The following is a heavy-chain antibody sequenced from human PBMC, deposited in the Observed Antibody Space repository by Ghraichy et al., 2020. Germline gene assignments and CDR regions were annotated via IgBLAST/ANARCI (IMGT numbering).Heavy chain of an antibody. CDR1: GGSISSYY. V-gene: IGHV4-59*01. Sequence: SETLSLICTVSGGSISSYYWSWIRQPPGKGLEWIAYIYNSGSTKYNPSLKSRVTISIDTSKNRFSLNLRSMTAAYTAIYYCARDKGPYDSGPIDYWGQGTLVTVSS. CDR3: ARDKGPYDSGPIDY. CDR2: IYNSGST. D-gene: IGHD3-3*01. J-gene: IGHJ4*02.